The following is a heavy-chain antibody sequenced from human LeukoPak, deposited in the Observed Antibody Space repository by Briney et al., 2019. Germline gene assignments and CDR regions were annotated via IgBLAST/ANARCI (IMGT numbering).Heavy chain of an antibody. CDR1: GFIFSTYS. Sequence: GGSLRLSCAASGFIFSTYSMNWVRQAPGKGLEWVGRIKSKTDGGITDYAAPVKGRFTISREDSKNTLYLQMKRLKTEDTAVYYCTTDPTYYDFWSSYYPLYYFDYWGQGTLVTVSS. CDR3: TTDPTYYDFWSSYYPLYYFDY. D-gene: IGHD3-3*01. J-gene: IGHJ4*02. CDR2: IKSKTDGGIT. V-gene: IGHV3-15*01.